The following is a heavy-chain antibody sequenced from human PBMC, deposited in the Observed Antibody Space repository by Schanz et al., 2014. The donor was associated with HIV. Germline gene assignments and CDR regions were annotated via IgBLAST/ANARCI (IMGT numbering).Heavy chain of an antibody. V-gene: IGHV3-33*05. CDR1: GFTFNSYG. CDR3: AKPEYDSRGNSQSHFDY. J-gene: IGHJ4*02. CDR2: ISYDGSRK. D-gene: IGHD3-22*01. Sequence: QVQLVESGGGVVQPGRSLRLSCAASGFTFNSYGMHWVRQAPGKGLEWAAVISYDGSRKHFADSVNGRFTISRDNSKNTLYLQMTTLRIDDTAVYYCAKPEYDSRGNSQSHFDYWGQGTLVTVSS.